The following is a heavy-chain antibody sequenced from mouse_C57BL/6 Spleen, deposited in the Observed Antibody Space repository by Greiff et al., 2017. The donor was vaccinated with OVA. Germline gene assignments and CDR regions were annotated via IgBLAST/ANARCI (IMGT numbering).Heavy chain of an antibody. CDR1: GFTFSSYT. V-gene: IGHV5-9*01. D-gene: IGHD2-4*01. J-gene: IGHJ4*01. CDR3: ARNDYQEDAMDY. CDR2: ISGGGGNT. Sequence: DVKLVESGGGLVKPGGSLKLSCAASGFTFSSYTMSWVRQTPEKRLEWVATISGGGGNTYYPDSVKGRFTISRDNAKNTLYLQMSSLRSEDTALYYCARNDYQEDAMDYWGQGTSVTVSS.